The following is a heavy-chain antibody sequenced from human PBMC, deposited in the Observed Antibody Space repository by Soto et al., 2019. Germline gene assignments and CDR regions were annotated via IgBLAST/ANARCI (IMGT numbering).Heavy chain of an antibody. V-gene: IGHV4-34*01. CDR2: INHSGST. CDR3: ARGRSSSTSSEFDY. D-gene: IGHD2-2*01. J-gene: IGHJ4*02. CDR1: GGSFSGYY. Sequence: SETLSLTCAVYGGSFSGYYWSWIRQSPGKGLEWIGEINHSGSTNYNPSLKSRVTISVDTSKNQFSLKLSSVTAADTAVYYCARGRSSSTSSEFDYWGQGTLVTVSS.